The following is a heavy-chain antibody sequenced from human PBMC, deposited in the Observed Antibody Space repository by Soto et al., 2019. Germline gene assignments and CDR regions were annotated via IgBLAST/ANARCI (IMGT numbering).Heavy chain of an antibody. CDR1: GGFVSSGSYY. V-gene: IGHV4-34*01. Sequence: QVQLQQWGAGLLKPSETLSLTCAVYGGFVSSGSYYWSWIRQPPGKGLEWIGEMSHSGGTHSNPSLKSRVTISVDTSKNKFSLKMSSVTAADTALYYCARVERGTATTVVDAFDIWGPGTMVTVSS. J-gene: IGHJ3*02. D-gene: IGHD1-1*01. CDR2: MSHSGGT. CDR3: ARVERGTATTVVDAFDI.